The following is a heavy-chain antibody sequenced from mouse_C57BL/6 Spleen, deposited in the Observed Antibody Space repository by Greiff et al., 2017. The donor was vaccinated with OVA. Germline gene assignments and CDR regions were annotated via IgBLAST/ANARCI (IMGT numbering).Heavy chain of an antibody. Sequence: EVKVVESEGGLVQPGSSMKLSCTASGFTFSDYYMAWVRQVPEKGLEWVANINYDGSSTYYLDSLKSRFIISRDNAKNILYLQMSSLKSEDTATYYCARANLDYWGQGTTLTVSS. J-gene: IGHJ2*01. CDR1: GFTFSDYY. CDR2: INYDGSST. CDR3: ARANLDY. D-gene: IGHD1-2*01. V-gene: IGHV5-16*01.